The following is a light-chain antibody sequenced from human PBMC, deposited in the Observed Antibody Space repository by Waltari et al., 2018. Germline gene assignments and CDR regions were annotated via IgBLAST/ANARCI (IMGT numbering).Light chain of an antibody. CDR2: EVY. CDR3: SSYTNSSTWV. V-gene: IGLV2-14*01. Sequence: QSALTQPASVSESPGQSVTSSCTGTSSDVGNYNHVSWYQQHPGKAPKLILFEVYDRPSGVSDRFHASKSAHPASLTISGLQADDEAYYYCSSYTNSSTWVFGGGTSLTVL. J-gene: IGLJ3*02. CDR1: SSDVGNYNH.